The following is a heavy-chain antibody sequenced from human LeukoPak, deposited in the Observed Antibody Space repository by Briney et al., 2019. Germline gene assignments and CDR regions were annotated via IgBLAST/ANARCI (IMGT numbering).Heavy chain of an antibody. D-gene: IGHD3-10*01. V-gene: IGHV4-61*02. CDR1: GGSISGGGYY. CDR3: ARERLAMVRGVIPKEAWGWFDP. Sequence: PSETLSLTCTVSGGSISGGGYYWSWIRQPAGKGLEWIGRIYSSGNTNYNPSLKSRTTISVNTSKHQYSLVLRSVTPDESAVCYCARERLAMVRGVIPKEAWGWFDPWGQGTLVTVSS. CDR2: IYSSGNT. J-gene: IGHJ5*02.